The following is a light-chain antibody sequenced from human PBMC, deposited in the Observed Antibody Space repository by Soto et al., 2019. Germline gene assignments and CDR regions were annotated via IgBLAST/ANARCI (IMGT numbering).Light chain of an antibody. J-gene: IGKJ1*01. CDR3: QQYNAWPRT. CDR1: LSVSRN. V-gene: IGKV3-15*01. CDR2: DAS. Sequence: EMVMTQSPATLSVSPGERATLSCRASLSVSRNLAWYQQKPGQAPRLLIFDASTRATGIPARFSGSGSGTEFTLTITSLQSEDFAVYYCQQYNAWPRTFGQGTKGGYQ.